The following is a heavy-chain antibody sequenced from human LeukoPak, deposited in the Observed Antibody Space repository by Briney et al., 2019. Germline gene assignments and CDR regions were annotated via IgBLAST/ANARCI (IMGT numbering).Heavy chain of an antibody. CDR1: GGSFSGYY. V-gene: IGHV4-34*01. J-gene: IGHJ5*02. CDR3: ARLGSGYYYGNWFDP. D-gene: IGHD3-22*01. Sequence: TTSEALSLTCAVYGGSFSGYYWSWIRQPPGKGLEWIGEINHSGSTNHNPSLKSRVTISADTSKNQFSLKMSSVTAADTAVYYWARLGSGYYYGNWFDPWGQGTLVTVSS. CDR2: INHSGST.